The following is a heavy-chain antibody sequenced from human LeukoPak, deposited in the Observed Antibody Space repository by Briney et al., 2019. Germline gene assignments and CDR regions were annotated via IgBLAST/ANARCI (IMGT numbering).Heavy chain of an antibody. J-gene: IGHJ6*03. CDR3: ARDRSREYYDILTGYYTYYYYMDV. CDR1: GYTFTSYD. V-gene: IGHV1-18*01. CDR2: ISAYNGNT. Sequence: ASVKVSCKASGYTFTSYDISWVRQAPGQGLEWMGWISAYNGNTNYAQKLQGRVTMTTDTSTSTAYMELRSLRSDDTAVYYCARDRSREYYDILTGYYTYYYYMDVWGKGTTVTVSS. D-gene: IGHD3-9*01.